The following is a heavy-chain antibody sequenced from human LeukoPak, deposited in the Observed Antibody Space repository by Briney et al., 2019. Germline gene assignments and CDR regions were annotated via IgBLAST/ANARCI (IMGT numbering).Heavy chain of an antibody. CDR3: ARGPTISETGYFDY. D-gene: IGHD5-24*01. CDR2: INHRGDT. J-gene: IGHJ4*03. Sequence: KPSETLSLTCAVYGGSFSSYYWSWIRQSLGKGLEWIAEINHRGDTNYNPSVKSRVTISVDTSKNQFSLKVTSLTAADTAVYYCARGPTISETGYFDYWGQGTLVTVSS. V-gene: IGHV4-34*01. CDR1: GGSFSSYY.